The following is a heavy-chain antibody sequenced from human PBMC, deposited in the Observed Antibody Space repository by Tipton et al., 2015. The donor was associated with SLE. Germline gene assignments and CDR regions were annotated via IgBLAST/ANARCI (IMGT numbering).Heavy chain of an antibody. D-gene: IGHD1-26*01. Sequence: TLSLTCTVSGGSISSGNYYWSWVRQPPGKGLEWIGYIYYSGSTNYNPSLKSRVTISVDTSKNQFSLKLSSVTAADTAVYYCARDLYWDGFDYWGQGTLVTVSS. CDR1: GGSISSGNYY. CDR3: ARDLYWDGFDY. V-gene: IGHV4-61*01. CDR2: IYYSGST. J-gene: IGHJ4*02.